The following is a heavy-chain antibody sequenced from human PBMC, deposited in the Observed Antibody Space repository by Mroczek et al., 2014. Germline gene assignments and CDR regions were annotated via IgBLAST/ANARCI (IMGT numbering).Heavy chain of an antibody. D-gene: IGHD3-3*01. CDR1: GGSISSGSYY. V-gene: IGHV4-61*02. CDR2: IYTSGST. J-gene: IGHJ4*02. CDR3: ARASIESGYLDY. Sequence: QVQLQESGPGLVKPSQTLSLTCTVSGGSISSGSYYWSWIRQPAGKGLGWIGRIYTSGSTNYNPSLKSRVTISVDTSKNQFSLKLSSVTAADTAVYYCARASIESGYLDYWGQGTLVTVSS.